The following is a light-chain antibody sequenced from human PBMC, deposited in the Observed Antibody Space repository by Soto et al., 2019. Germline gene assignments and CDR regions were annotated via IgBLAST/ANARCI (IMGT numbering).Light chain of an antibody. CDR2: VAS. CDR3: QLRSDWLFT. CDR1: QSVGTF. Sequence: EIVLTQSPATLSLSPGERATLSCRASQSVGTFLAWYQQRPGQAPRLLIYVASDRPTGIPARFSGRASGTHFTLTISSLEPEDFAVYYYQLRSDWLFTFGHGTKVEIK. V-gene: IGKV3-11*01. J-gene: IGKJ3*01.